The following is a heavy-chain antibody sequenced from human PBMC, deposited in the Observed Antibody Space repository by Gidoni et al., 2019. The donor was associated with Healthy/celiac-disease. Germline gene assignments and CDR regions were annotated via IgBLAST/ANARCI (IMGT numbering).Heavy chain of an antibody. Sequence: QVQLVESGGGVVQPGRSLRLSCAASGITFSSDGMHWVRQAPGKGLEWVAVIWYDGSNKYYADSVKGRFTISRDNSKNTLYLQMNSLRAEDTAVYYCARVRPEGYFDYWGQGTLVTVSS. CDR1: GITFSSDG. CDR2: IWYDGSNK. V-gene: IGHV3-33*01. CDR3: ARVRPEGYFDY. J-gene: IGHJ4*02.